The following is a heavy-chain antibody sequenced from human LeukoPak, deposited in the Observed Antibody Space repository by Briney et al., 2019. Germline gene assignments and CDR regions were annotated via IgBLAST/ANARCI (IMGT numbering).Heavy chain of an antibody. CDR2: AHYSGST. J-gene: IGHJ6*03. V-gene: IGHV4-39*07. D-gene: IGHD1-7*01. CDR1: GGSISSSCCS. Sequence: KPSETLSLTCTVPGGSISSSCCSWGWIRQPPGKGLEWIGSAHYSGSTYYNPSLKSRVTISVDTSKNQFSLKLSSVTAADTAVYYCARLTGTYYYYYMDVWGKGTTVTVSS. CDR3: ARLTGTYYYYYMDV.